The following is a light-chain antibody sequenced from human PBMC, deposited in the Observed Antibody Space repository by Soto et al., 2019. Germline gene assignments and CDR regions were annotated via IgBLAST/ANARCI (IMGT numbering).Light chain of an antibody. CDR2: DSS. CDR3: QQRKNWPTIT. V-gene: IGKV3-11*01. J-gene: IGKJ5*01. CDR1: QNVDKF. Sequence: DIELTQSPATLSLSPGATATLSCRASQNVDKFLAWYQQRPCQPHRLIIFDSSKRATGVPVRFSGSGSGTVFTLTIGSLEPEDSAVYYCQQRKNWPTITFGQGTRLEIK.